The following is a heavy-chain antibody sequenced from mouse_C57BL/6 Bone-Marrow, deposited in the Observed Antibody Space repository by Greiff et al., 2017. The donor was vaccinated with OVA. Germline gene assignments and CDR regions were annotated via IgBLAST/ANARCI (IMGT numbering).Heavy chain of an antibody. CDR2: ISSGSSTI. V-gene: IGHV5-17*01. Sequence: EVHLVESGGGLVKPGGSLKLSCAASGFTFSDYGMHWVRQAPEKGLEWVAYISSGSSTISYADTVKGRFTISRDNAKNTLFLQMTSLRSEDTAMYYCARNYGLYFDYWGQGTTLTVSS. D-gene: IGHD1-1*01. CDR1: GFTFSDYG. J-gene: IGHJ2*01. CDR3: ARNYGLYFDY.